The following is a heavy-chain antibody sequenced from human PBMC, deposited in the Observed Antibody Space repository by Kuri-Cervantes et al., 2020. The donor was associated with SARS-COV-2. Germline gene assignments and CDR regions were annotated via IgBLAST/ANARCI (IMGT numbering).Heavy chain of an antibody. CDR2: MNPNSGNT. CDR1: GYTFTSYD. V-gene: IGHV1-8*01. CDR3: AREEFCGGDCLSLDS. Sequence: ASVKVSCKASGYTFTSYDINWVRQATGQGLEWMGWMNPNSGNTGYAQKFQGRVTITRDTFASTAYMELSSLRSEDTAVYFCAREEFCGGDCLSLDSWGQGTLVTVSS. J-gene: IGHJ4*02. D-gene: IGHD2-21*02.